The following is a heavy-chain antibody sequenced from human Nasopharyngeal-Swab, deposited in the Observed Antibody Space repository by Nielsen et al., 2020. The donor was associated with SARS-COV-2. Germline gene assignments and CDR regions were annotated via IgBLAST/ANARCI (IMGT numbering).Heavy chain of an antibody. CDR3: ASGNCSSTSCTSQKYYYYYYMDV. CDR2: IYYSGST. V-gene: IGHV4-61*08. D-gene: IGHD2-2*01. J-gene: IGHJ6*03. Sequence: SETLSLTCTVSGGSISSGDYYWSWIRQPPGKGLEWIGYIYYSGSTNYNPSLKSRVTISVDTSKNQFSLKLSSVTAADTAVYYCASGNCSSTSCTSQKYYYYYYMDVWGKGTTVTVSS. CDR1: GGSISSGDYY.